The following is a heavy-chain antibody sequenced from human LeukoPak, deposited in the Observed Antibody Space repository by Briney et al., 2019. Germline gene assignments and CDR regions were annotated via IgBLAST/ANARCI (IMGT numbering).Heavy chain of an antibody. J-gene: IGHJ4*02. V-gene: IGHV3-33*01. Sequence: GGSLRLSCAATGFTFSSYGLHWVRQAPSQGLEWVGFIWYDARNQYYADSVKGRFTISRDNSKNTLYLQMNSLRAEDTAVYYCARVRSTSWYGYFDYWGQGTLVTVCS. D-gene: IGHD6-13*01. CDR2: IWYDARNQ. CDR1: GFTFSSYG. CDR3: ARVRSTSWYGYFDY.